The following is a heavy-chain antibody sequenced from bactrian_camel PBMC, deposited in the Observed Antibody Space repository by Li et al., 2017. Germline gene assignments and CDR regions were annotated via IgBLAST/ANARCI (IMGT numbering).Heavy chain of an antibody. CDR2: IRRSGGET. V-gene: IGHV3-3*01. CDR1: RYTPSSYC. J-gene: IGHJ4*01. Sequence: HVQLVESGGGSVQAGGPLRPSCTVSRYTPSSYCMGWFRQAPGKEREGIAAIRRSGGETWYAGSVKGRFTISRDNAKNTLDLQMDALEPEDTADYYCAASGSLRVNLGPLNSGVRGPRSPSP. D-gene: IGHD2*01. CDR3: AASGSLRVNLGPLNS.